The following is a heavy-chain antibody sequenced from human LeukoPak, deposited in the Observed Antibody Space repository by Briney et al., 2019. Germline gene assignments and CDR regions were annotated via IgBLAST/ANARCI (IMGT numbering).Heavy chain of an antibody. J-gene: IGHJ6*02. Sequence: ASVPVSFKASGYTYIGYYMHWLRQPPGQGLDWMGLIHPNSGGTNYAQKFQGRVTMTRDTSISTANMELSRLRSDDTAVYYCAREEIYGDQYYYYGMDVWGQGTTATVSS. CDR1: GYTYIGYY. V-gene: IGHV1-2*02. D-gene: IGHD4-17*01. CDR3: AREEIYGDQYYYYGMDV. CDR2: IHPNSGGT.